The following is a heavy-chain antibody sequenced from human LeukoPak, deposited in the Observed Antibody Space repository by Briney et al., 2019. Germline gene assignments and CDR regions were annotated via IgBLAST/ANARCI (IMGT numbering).Heavy chain of an antibody. CDR3: ARVWFGELHSIDYYYYGMDV. CDR1: GYTFTGYY. D-gene: IGHD3-10*01. Sequence: ASVKVSCKASGYTFTGYYMHWVRQAPGQGLEWMGWINPNSGSTNYAQKFQGRVTMTRDTSISTAYMGLSRLRSDDTAVYYCARVWFGELHSIDYYYYGMDVWGQGTTVTVSS. V-gene: IGHV1-2*02. CDR2: INPNSGST. J-gene: IGHJ6*02.